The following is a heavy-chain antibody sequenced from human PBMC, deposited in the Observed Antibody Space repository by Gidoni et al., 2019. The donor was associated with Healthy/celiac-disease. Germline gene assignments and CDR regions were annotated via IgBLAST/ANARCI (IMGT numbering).Heavy chain of an antibody. V-gene: IGHV3-9*01. J-gene: IGHJ4*02. D-gene: IGHD2-21*02. CDR3: AKDTSPRDCAPFDY. Sequence: EVQLVESGGGLVQPGRSLRLSCAASGFTFADYAMHWVRQAPGKGLEWVSGISWNSGSIGYADSVKGRFTISRDNAKNSLYLQMNSLRSEDTALYYCAKDTSPRDCAPFDYWGQGTLVPVSS. CDR1: GFTFADYA. CDR2: ISWNSGSI.